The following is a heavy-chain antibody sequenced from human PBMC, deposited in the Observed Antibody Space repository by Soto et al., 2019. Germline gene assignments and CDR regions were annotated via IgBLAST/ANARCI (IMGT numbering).Heavy chain of an antibody. D-gene: IGHD6-13*01. Sequence: PGGSLRLSCAASGFTFTDYALRWFRQAPGKGLEWVATISGIGGSTYLADSVKGRLSISRDNSKNTVSLLMNSLRAEDTAVYFCARGSSGYISSWYYFDYWGRGTLVTVSS. J-gene: IGHJ4*02. CDR1: GFTFTDYA. CDR3: ARGSSGYISSWYYFDY. CDR2: ISGIGGST. V-gene: IGHV3-23*01.